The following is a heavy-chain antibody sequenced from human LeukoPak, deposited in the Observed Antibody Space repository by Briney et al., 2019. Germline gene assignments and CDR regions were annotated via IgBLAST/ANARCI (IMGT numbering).Heavy chain of an antibody. D-gene: IGHD2-2*02. Sequence: SETLSLTCTVSGGSISSYYWSWIRQPPGKGLEWIGYIYYSGSTNYNPSLKSRVTISVDTSKNQFSLKLSSVTAADTAVYYCARGYCSSTSCYTGGDAFDIWGQGTMVTVSS. CDR2: IYYSGST. CDR3: ARGYCSSTSCYTGGDAFDI. CDR1: GGSISSYY. V-gene: IGHV4-59*01. J-gene: IGHJ3*02.